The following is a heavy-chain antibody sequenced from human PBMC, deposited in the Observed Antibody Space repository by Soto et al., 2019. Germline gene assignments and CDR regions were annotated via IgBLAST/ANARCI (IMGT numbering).Heavy chain of an antibody. J-gene: IGHJ6*02. CDR2: INHSGST. Sequence: PSETLSLTCAVYGGSFSGYYWSWIRQPPGKGLEWIGEINHSGSTNYNPSLKSRVTISVDTSKNQFSLKLSSVTAADTAVYYGARFSSGYWKYYYYGMDVWGQGTTVTVSS. CDR1: GGSFSGYY. D-gene: IGHD3-22*01. V-gene: IGHV4-34*01. CDR3: ARFSSGYWKYYYYGMDV.